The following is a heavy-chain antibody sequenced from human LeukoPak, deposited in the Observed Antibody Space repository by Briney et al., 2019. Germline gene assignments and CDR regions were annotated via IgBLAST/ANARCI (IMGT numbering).Heavy chain of an antibody. CDR1: GGSISSYY. D-gene: IGHD6-13*01. V-gene: IGHV4-59*12. J-gene: IGHJ5*02. CDR2: IYYSGST. Sequence: PLETLSLTCTVSGGSISSYYWSWIRQPPGKGLEWIGYIYYSGSTNYNPSLKSRLTMSVDTSKNHFSLKLSSVTAADTAVYYCARGDPFRAGWFDPWGQGTLVTVSS. CDR3: ARGDPFRAGWFDP.